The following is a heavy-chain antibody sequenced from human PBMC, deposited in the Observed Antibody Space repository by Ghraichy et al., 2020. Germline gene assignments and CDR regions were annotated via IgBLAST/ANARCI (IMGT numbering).Heavy chain of an antibody. D-gene: IGHD4-23*01. CDR1: GFTFSDYS. J-gene: IGHJ6*01. Sequence: GSLRLSCVGSGFTFSDYSMNWVRQSPGKGLEWVSYITSSSRTKSYADSVKGRFTISRDNAHNSLDLQMNSLRDEDTAVYYCARGSKVVRFFYYDGMDVWGQGTTVNVSS. V-gene: IGHV3-48*02. CDR2: ITSSSRTK. CDR3: ARGSKVVRFFYYDGMDV.